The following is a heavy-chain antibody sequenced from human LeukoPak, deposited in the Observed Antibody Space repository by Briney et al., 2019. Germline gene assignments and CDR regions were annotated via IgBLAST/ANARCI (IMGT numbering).Heavy chain of an antibody. Sequence: GGSLRLSCVASGFTFNNYAASWVRQAPGKGLEWVSAFVGGDTTYYADSVKGRFTISRDNSRNTLYLQMNTLRAEDTAVYYCAKQARYSNFWSGYLYYFDYWGQGTLVTVSS. D-gene: IGHD3-3*01. V-gene: IGHV3-23*01. J-gene: IGHJ4*02. CDR1: GFTFNNYA. CDR3: AKQARYSNFWSGYLYYFDY. CDR2: FVGGDTT.